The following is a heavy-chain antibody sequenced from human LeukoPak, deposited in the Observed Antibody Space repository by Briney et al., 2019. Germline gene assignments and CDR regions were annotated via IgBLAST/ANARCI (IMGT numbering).Heavy chain of an antibody. CDR1: GGSFSGYY. CDR2: INHSGST. Sequence: SETLSLTCAVYGGSFSGYYWSWIRQPPGKGLEWIGEINHSGSTNYNPSLKSRVTISVDTTKNQFSLKLSSVTAADTAVYYCARRKGRAARRAYYFDYWGQGTLVTVSS. V-gene: IGHV4-34*01. D-gene: IGHD6-6*01. CDR3: ARRKGRAARRAYYFDY. J-gene: IGHJ4*02.